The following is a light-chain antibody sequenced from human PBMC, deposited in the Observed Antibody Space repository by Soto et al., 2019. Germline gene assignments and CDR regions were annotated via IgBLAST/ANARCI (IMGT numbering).Light chain of an antibody. V-gene: IGKV1-39*01. CDR3: QQSYSTTWT. CDR2: AAS. Sequence: IQMTQSPSSLSASVGDRVTITCRASQGISTYLNWYQQKPGKAPKLLIYAASSLQSGVPSRFSGSESERDFTLTISSLQPEDFANYSCQQSYSTTWTFGQGTKVDIK. CDR1: QGISTY. J-gene: IGKJ1*01.